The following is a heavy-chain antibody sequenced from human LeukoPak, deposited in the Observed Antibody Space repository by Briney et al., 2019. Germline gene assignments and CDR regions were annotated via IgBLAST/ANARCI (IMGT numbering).Heavy chain of an antibody. V-gene: IGHV3-48*01. D-gene: IGHD3-9*01. CDR3: ARGLVISRYYFDY. CDR1: GFTFSSYS. J-gene: IGHJ4*02. Sequence: GGSLRLSCAASGFTFSSYSMNWVRQAPGKGLEWVSYISSSSSTIYYADSVKGRFTISRDNAKNSLYLQMNSLRAEDTAVYYCARGLVISRYYFDYWGQGTLVTVSS. CDR2: ISSSSSTI.